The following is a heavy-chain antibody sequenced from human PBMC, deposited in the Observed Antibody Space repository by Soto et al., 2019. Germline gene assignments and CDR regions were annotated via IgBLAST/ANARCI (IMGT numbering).Heavy chain of an antibody. D-gene: IGHD3-3*01. Sequence: PVGPLRLSCAASGFTFSSYSMNWVRQAPGKGLEWVSSISSSISSIYYADPVKGRFTISRDNAKNSLYLQMNSLRAEDTAVYYCARDSRFLEWLLYSWGQGTLVTVSS. V-gene: IGHV3-21*01. J-gene: IGHJ4*02. CDR1: GFTFSSYS. CDR2: ISSSISSI. CDR3: ARDSRFLEWLLYS.